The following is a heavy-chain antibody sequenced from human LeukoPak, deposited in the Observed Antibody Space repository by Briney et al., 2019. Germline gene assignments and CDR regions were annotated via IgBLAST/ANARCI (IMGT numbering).Heavy chain of an antibody. CDR3: ARDAHISGGSYYILSY. Sequence: SETLSLTCTVSGGSISSSSYYWGWIRQPPGKGLEWIGSIYYSGSTYYNPSLKSRVTISVDTSKNQFSLKLSSVTAADTAVYYCARDAHISGGSYYILSYWGQGTLVTVSS. CDR1: GGSISSSSYY. J-gene: IGHJ4*02. V-gene: IGHV4-39*07. CDR2: IYYSGST. D-gene: IGHD1-26*01.